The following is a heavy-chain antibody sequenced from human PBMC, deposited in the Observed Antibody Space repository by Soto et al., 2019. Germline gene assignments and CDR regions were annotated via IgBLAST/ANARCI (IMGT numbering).Heavy chain of an antibody. D-gene: IGHD3-22*01. CDR3: ARDRTVYYCDCPWASGNYYFDS. J-gene: IGHJ4*02. CDR2: ISAYNGKT. Sequence: ASVKVSCKASGYTFTSYGISWVRQAPGQGLEWMGWISAYNGKTNYAQKLQGRVTMTTDTSTSTAYMELRSVRSDDTAVYYCARDRTVYYCDCPWASGNYYFDSWGQGALVTVSS. V-gene: IGHV1-18*01. CDR1: GYTFTSYG.